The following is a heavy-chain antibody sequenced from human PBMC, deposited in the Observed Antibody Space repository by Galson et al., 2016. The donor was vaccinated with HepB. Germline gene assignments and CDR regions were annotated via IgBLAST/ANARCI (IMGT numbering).Heavy chain of an antibody. Sequence: TLSLTCTVSGASITSGGYSWTWIRQPPGAGLEWIGYLSHGGVTHYNSSLKSRVSISGDRSKSQFSVSLNSVTAADTAVYFCAGLPTYYDLSKGFTDYWGPGTLVTVSS. CDR2: LSHGGVT. CDR3: AGLPTYYDLSKGFTDY. D-gene: IGHD3-3*01. CDR1: GASITSGGYS. V-gene: IGHV4-30-2*01. J-gene: IGHJ4*02.